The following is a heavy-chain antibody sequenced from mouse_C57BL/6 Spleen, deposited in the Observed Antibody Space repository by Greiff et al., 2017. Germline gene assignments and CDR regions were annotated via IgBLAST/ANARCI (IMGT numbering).Heavy chain of an antibody. J-gene: IGHJ1*03. CDR3: ARNPLFYYGSSYGYFDV. Sequence: QVQLQQSGPGLVQPSQSLSITCTVSGFSLTSYGVHWVRQSPGKGLEWLGVIWSGGSTDYNAAFISRLSISKDNSKSQVFFKMNSLQADDTAIYYCARNPLFYYGSSYGYFDVWGTGTTVTVSS. V-gene: IGHV2-2*01. CDR2: IWSGGST. CDR1: GFSLTSYG. D-gene: IGHD1-1*01.